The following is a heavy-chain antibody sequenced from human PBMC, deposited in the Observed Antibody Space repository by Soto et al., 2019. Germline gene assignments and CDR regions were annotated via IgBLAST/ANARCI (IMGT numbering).Heavy chain of an antibody. Sequence: PGESLRISCKVSGYNFGTYWITLVRQVPGKGLEWRGRIDPRDSYVNYSPSLRGHVTLSVDKSTNTASLQWNTLKASDTAIYYWARQGSARWPLDIWGQGTMVTVSS. J-gene: IGHJ3*02. CDR1: GYNFGTYW. V-gene: IGHV5-10-1*01. CDR2: IDPRDSYV. CDR3: ARQGSARWPLDI. D-gene: IGHD2-15*01.